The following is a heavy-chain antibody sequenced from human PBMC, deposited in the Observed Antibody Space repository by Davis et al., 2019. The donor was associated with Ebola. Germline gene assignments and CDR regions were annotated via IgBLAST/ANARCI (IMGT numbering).Heavy chain of an antibody. D-gene: IGHD7-27*01. CDR2: INHSGST. J-gene: IGHJ4*02. CDR1: GGSFSGYY. Sequence: SETLSLTCAAYGGSFSGYYWSWIRQPPGKGLEWIGEINHSGSTNYNPSLKSRVTISADTSKNPFSLKLSSVTAADTAVYYCARVDWGTGEGFDYWGQGTLVTVSS. CDR3: ARVDWGTGEGFDY. V-gene: IGHV4-34*01.